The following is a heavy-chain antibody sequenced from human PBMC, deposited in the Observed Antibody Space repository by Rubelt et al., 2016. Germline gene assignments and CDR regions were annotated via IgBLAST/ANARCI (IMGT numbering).Heavy chain of an antibody. Sequence: QVQLQESGPGLVKPSETLSLTCTVSGGSISSYYWSWIRQPPGKGLEWIGYIYYSGSTNYNPSLKVRVTISVDTSKNQFSLKLSSVTAADTAVYYCARSPFVGGMDVWGQGTTVTVSS. CDR2: IYYSGST. D-gene: IGHD2-15*01. CDR3: ARSPFVGGMDV. CDR1: GGSISSYY. J-gene: IGHJ6*02. V-gene: IGHV4-59*08.